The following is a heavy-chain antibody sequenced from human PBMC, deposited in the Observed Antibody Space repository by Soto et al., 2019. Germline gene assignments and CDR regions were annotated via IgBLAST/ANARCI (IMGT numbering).Heavy chain of an antibody. Sequence: QVQLQESGPGLVKPSQTLSLTCTVSGGSISSGGYYWSWIRQHPGKGLEWIGYIYYSGSTYYNPCLKSRVTISVDTSKNQFSLKLSSVTAADTAVYYCARDQRSWYNWFDPWGQGTLVTVSS. CDR2: IYYSGST. V-gene: IGHV4-31*03. J-gene: IGHJ5*02. CDR3: ARDQRSWYNWFDP. CDR1: GGSISSGGYY. D-gene: IGHD6-13*01.